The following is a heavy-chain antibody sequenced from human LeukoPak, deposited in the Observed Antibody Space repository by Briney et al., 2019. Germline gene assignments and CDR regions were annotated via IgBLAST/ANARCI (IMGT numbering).Heavy chain of an antibody. D-gene: IGHD4-23*01. CDR3: SGGNYPYYFDY. CDR1: GGSISDYY. Sequence: SETLSLTCTVSGGSISDYYWSWIRQPAGKGLEWIGRIYTSGSTNYSPSLKSRVTISVDTSKNQFSLKLSSVTAADTAVYYCSGGNYPYYFDYWGQGTLVTVSS. V-gene: IGHV4-4*07. CDR2: IYTSGST. J-gene: IGHJ4*02.